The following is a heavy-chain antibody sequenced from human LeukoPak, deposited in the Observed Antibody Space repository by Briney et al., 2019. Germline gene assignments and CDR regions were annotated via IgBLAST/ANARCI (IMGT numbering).Heavy chain of an antibody. CDR3: ARVRSGDGYYMDV. V-gene: IGHV4-31*03. CDR2: IYYSGST. J-gene: IGHJ6*03. Sequence: SETLSLTCTVSGGSISSGGYYWSWIRQHPGKGLEWIGYIYYSGSTYYNPSLKSRVTISVDTSKNQFSLKLSSVTAADTAVYYCARVRSGDGYYMDVWGKGTMVTVSS. CDR1: GGSISSGGYY. D-gene: IGHD7-27*01.